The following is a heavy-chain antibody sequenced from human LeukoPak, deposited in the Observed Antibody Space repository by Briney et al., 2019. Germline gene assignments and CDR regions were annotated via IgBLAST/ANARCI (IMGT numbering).Heavy chain of an antibody. CDR1: GVSMSAFQ. V-gene: IGHV4-4*09. CDR2: VNTKGET. Sequence: SETLSLTCTVSGVSMSAFQWSWVRQSPEKGLEWIGCVNTKGETNYNPSLKSRVITSVDTSKSQFSLRLTSVTAADTAVYYCATSNDAKIAPFDHWGQGALVTVSP. D-gene: IGHD2-8*01. CDR3: ATSNDAKIAPFDH. J-gene: IGHJ4*02.